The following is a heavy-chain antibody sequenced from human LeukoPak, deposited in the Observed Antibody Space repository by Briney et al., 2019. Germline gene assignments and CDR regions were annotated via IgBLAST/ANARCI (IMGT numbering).Heavy chain of an antibody. V-gene: IGHV3-53*01. Sequence: GGSLRLSCAASGFTDYMTWVRQAPGKGLEWVSVIYSGGSTYYAASVKGRFSVSRDNSKNTVYLQMNSLRAEDTAVYYCARVNRGDAFDIWGQGTLVTVSS. J-gene: IGHJ3*02. CDR3: ARVNRGDAFDI. CDR1: GFTDY. CDR2: IYSGGST. D-gene: IGHD3-16*02.